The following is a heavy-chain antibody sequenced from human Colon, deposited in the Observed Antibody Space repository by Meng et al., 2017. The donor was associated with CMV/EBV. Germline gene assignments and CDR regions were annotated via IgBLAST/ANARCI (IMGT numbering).Heavy chain of an antibody. V-gene: IGHV4-34*01. J-gene: IGHJ4*02. CDR1: GGSFSGYY. CDR2: INYLGST. Sequence: GSLRLSCAVYGGSFSGYYWTWIRQPPGKGLEWIGDINYLGSTNYNPSLRSRVTISVDTSKNQFSLRLTSVTAADSAVYYCTRGNTALWDNDSWGQGTLVTVSS. D-gene: IGHD1-26*01. CDR3: TRGNTALWDNDS.